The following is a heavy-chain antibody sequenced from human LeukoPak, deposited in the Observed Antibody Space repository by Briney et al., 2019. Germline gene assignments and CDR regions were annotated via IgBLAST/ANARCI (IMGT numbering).Heavy chain of an antibody. CDR1: GYTFTVYY. J-gene: IGHJ6*03. CDR3: ARCCDSSGYYFLDYYYYMDV. D-gene: IGHD3-22*01. CDR2: INPNSGGT. V-gene: IGHV1-2*02. Sequence: ASVKVSCKASGYTFTVYYMHWVRQAPGQGLEWMGWINPNSGGTNYAQKFQGRVTMTRDTSISTAYMELSRLRSEDTAVYYCARCCDSSGYYFLDYYYYMDVWGKGTTVTVSS.